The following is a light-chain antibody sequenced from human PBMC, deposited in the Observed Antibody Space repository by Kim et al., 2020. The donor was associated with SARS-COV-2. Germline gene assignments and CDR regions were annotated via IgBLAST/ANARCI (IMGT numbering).Light chain of an antibody. Sequence: DVQLTQSPSSVSASIGDRVTITCRASQDIGTWLAWYQQKPGKAPNLLIFGASTLQSGAPSRFSGSGSGTDFTLTISSLQPEDVATYYCQLSNSFPLTFGGGTKVDIK. CDR2: GAS. CDR3: QLSNSFPLT. V-gene: IGKV1-12*01. J-gene: IGKJ4*01. CDR1: QDIGTW.